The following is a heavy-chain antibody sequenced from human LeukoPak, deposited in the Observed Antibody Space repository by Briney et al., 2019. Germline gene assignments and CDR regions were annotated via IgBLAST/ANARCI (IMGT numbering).Heavy chain of an antibody. CDR1: GGTFTSYG. CDR3: ARDYDFWSGYYHDYYYYGMDV. CDR2: ISAYNGNT. Sequence: ASVKVSCKASGGTFTSYGISWVRQAPGQGLEWMGWISAYNGNTNYAQKLQGRVTMTTDTSTSTAYMELRSLRSDDTAVYYCARDYDFWSGYYHDYYYYGMDVWGQGTTVTVSS. V-gene: IGHV1-18*01. J-gene: IGHJ6*02. D-gene: IGHD3-3*01.